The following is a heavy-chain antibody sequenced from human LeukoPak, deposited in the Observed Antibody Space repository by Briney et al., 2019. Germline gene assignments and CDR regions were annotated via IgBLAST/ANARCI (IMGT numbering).Heavy chain of an antibody. V-gene: IGHV3-48*03. Sequence: GGSLRLSCAASGFTFSSYEMNWVRQARGKGLEGVSYISSSGSTIYYADSVEGRFTIPRGNAKNSLYLQMNSLRAEDTAVYYCARWFGELFPYYYYGMDVWGKGTTVTVSS. CDR1: GFTFSSYE. J-gene: IGHJ6*04. D-gene: IGHD3-10*01. CDR3: ARWFGELFPYYYYGMDV. CDR2: ISSSGSTI.